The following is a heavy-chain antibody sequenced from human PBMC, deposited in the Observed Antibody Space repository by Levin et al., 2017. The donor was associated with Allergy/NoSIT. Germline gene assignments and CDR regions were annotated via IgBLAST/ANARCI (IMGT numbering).Heavy chain of an antibody. Sequence: PGGSLRLSCAASGFTFSNYWMSWVRQAPGKGLEWVANIKQDGSEKYYVDSLKGRFTISRDNAKNSLYLQMNRLRAEDTAVYYCAREYCTNGVCQAYFDYWGQGTLVTVSS. CDR3: AREYCTNGVCQAYFDY. CDR1: GFTFSNYW. CDR2: IKQDGSEK. V-gene: IGHV3-7*01. D-gene: IGHD2-8*01. J-gene: IGHJ4*02.